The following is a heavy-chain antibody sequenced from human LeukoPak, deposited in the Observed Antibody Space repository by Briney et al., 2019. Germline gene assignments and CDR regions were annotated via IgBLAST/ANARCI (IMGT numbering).Heavy chain of an antibody. J-gene: IGHJ6*02. CDR1: GFTFSSFA. Sequence: GGSLRLSCAASGFTFSSFAMSWVRQAPGKGLEWVSAISGSGGSTYYADSVKGRFSISRDNSKNTLYLQMNSLRAEDTALYHCARNNGMDVWGQGTTVIVSS. V-gene: IGHV3-23*01. CDR3: ARNNGMDV. CDR2: ISGSGGST.